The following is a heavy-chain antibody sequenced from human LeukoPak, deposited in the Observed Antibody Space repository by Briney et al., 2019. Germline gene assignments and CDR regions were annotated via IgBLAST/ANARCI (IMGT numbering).Heavy chain of an antibody. V-gene: IGHV3-7*03. D-gene: IGHD6-19*01. CDR2: IKQDGSEK. CDR3: AKDGSGWFNGIDY. Sequence: PGGSLRLSCAASGFTFSSYWMSWVRQAPGKGLEWVANIKQDGSEKYYVDSVKGRFTISRDNAKNSLYLQMNSLRAEDTALYYCAKDGSGWFNGIDYWGQGTLVTVSS. J-gene: IGHJ4*02. CDR1: GFTFSSYW.